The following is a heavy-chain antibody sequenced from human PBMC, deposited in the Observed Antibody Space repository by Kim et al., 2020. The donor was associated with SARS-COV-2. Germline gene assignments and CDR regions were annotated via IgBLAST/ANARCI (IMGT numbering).Heavy chain of an antibody. Sequence: ASVKVSCEPSGYTFIDYYMHWVRQAPGQGPEWMGRINPNNGDTIYAQTFQGRVTMTRATSIKTAYLHLSRLTSDDTAVYYCARDCSNTSCIDYWGQGTLV. CDR2: INPNNGDT. CDR1: GYTFIDYY. J-gene: IGHJ4*02. CDR3: ARDCSNTSCIDY. D-gene: IGHD2-2*01. V-gene: IGHV1-2*06.